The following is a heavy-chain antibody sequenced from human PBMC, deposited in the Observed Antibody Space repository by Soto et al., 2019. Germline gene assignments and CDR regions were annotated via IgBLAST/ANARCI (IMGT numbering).Heavy chain of an antibody. Sequence: GGSLRLSCAASGFTFSNAWMSWVRQAPGKGLEWVGRIKSKTDGGTTDYAAPVKGRFTISRDDSKNTLYLQMNSLKPEDTAVYYCTTAFGDIVVVPAADYWGQGTLVTVSS. V-gene: IGHV3-15*01. CDR1: GFTFSNAW. CDR2: IKSKTDGGTT. D-gene: IGHD2-2*01. CDR3: TTAFGDIVVVPAADY. J-gene: IGHJ4*02.